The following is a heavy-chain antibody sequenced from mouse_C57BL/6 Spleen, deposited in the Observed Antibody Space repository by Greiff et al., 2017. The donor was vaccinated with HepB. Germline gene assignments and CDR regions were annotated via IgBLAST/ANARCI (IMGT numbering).Heavy chain of an antibody. Sequence: QVQLQQPGAELVKPGASVKMSCKASGYTFTSYWITWVKQRPGQGLEWIGDIYPGSGSTNYNEKFKSKATLTVDTSSSTAYMQLSSLTSEDSAVYYCARRGGYYYGSSTYYAMDYWGQGTSVIVSS. J-gene: IGHJ4*01. D-gene: IGHD1-1*01. CDR3: ARRGGYYYGSSTYYAMDY. CDR1: GYTFTSYW. V-gene: IGHV1-55*01. CDR2: IYPGSGST.